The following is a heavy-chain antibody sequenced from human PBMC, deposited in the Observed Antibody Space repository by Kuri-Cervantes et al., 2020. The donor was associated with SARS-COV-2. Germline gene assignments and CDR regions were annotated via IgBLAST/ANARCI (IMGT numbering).Heavy chain of an antibody. J-gene: IGHJ4*02. Sequence: SETLSPTGTVSVGSISSSSYYWGWIRQPPGKGLEWIGSIYYSGSTYYNPSLKSRVTISVDTSKNQFSLKLSSVTAADTAVYYCARTSIAAAGTYFDYWAREPWSPSPQ. CDR2: IYYSGST. CDR1: VGSISSSSYY. V-gene: IGHV4-39*07. CDR3: ARTSIAAAGTYFDY. D-gene: IGHD6-13*01.